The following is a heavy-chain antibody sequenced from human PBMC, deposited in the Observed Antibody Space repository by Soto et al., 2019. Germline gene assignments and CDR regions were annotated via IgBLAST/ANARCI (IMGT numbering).Heavy chain of an antibody. D-gene: IGHD3-22*01. V-gene: IGHV1-69*12. J-gene: IGHJ4*02. CDR1: GGTFSSYA. CDR3: ARGGITMIVSGYFDY. CDR2: IIPIFGTA. Sequence: QVQLVQSGAEVKKPGSSVKVSCKASGGTFSSYAISWVRQAPGQGLEWMGGIIPIFGTANYAKKFQGRVTITADESTRTAYMELSSLRSEDTAVYYCARGGITMIVSGYFDYWGQGTLVTVSS.